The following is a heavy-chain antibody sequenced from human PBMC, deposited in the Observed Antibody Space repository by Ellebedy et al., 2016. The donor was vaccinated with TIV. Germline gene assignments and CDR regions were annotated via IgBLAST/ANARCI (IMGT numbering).Heavy chain of an antibody. CDR2: IYPGDSDT. D-gene: IGHD3-22*01. V-gene: IGHV5-51*01. CDR3: ARLDYGDTSGYYPYYFDY. CDR1: GYSFTTHW. Sequence: GESLKISCKGPGYSFTTHWIAWVRQMPGKGLEWMGIIYPGDSDTRYSPSFQGQVTISADKSISTAYLQWSSLKASDTAMYYCARLDYGDTSGYYPYYFDYWGQGTLVTVSS. J-gene: IGHJ4*02.